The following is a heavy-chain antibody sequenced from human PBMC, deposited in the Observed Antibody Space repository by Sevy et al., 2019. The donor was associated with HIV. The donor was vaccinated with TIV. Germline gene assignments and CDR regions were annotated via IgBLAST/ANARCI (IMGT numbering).Heavy chain of an antibody. CDR1: GFTFSSYG. V-gene: IGHV3-30*18. CDR3: AKSGKVDRTFDY. J-gene: IGHJ4*02. CDR2: ISYDGSNK. D-gene: IGHD3-10*01. Sequence: GGSLRLSCAASGFTFSSYGMHWVRRAPGKGLEWVAVISYDGSNKYYADSVKGRFTISRDNSKNTLYLQMNSLRAEDTAVYYCAKSGKVDRTFDYWGQGTLVTVSS.